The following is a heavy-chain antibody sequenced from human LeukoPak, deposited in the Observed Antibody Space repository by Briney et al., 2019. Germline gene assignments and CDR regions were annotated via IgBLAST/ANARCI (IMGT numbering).Heavy chain of an antibody. Sequence: PGGSLRLSCAASGFTFSSYWMSWVRQAPGKGLEWVANIKQDGSEKYYVDSVKGRFTISRDNAKNSLYLQMNSLRAEDTVVYYCARAARPEVYYYYMDVWGKGTTVTVSS. J-gene: IGHJ6*03. V-gene: IGHV3-7*04. CDR3: ARAARPEVYYYYMDV. D-gene: IGHD6-6*01. CDR2: IKQDGSEK. CDR1: GFTFSSYW.